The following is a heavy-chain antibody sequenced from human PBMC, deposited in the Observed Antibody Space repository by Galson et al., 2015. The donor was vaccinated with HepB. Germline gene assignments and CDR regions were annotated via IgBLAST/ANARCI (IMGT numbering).Heavy chain of an antibody. D-gene: IGHD2-2*01. J-gene: IGHJ6*03. CDR1: GFSLIDYH. CDR2: ISSGGTNI. Sequence: SLRLSCAASGFSLIDYHMSWIRQAPGKGLEWISYISSGGTNIHFADSVKGRFTISRDNAKNSLYLQLNGLRGEDTAIYFCAREECIVVAAATHGDYYYMDVWGKGTTVTVSS. V-gene: IGHV3-11*01. CDR3: AREECIVVAAATHGDYYYMDV.